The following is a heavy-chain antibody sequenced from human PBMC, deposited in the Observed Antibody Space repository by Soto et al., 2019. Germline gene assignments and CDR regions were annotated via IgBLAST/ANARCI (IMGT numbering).Heavy chain of an antibody. Sequence: QVQMVESGGGLVKPGGSLRLSCAASGFTFSDYYMSWIRQSPGKGLEWVSYIASGSTYTKYADSVKGRFTISRDNAKNSLDLQRISLRAGDTAVYDWARRSDSSGFDVWGQGTLVTVSS. CDR1: GFTFSDYY. V-gene: IGHV3-11*06. CDR3: ARRSDSSGFDV. J-gene: IGHJ4*02. D-gene: IGHD5-12*01. CDR2: IASGSTYT.